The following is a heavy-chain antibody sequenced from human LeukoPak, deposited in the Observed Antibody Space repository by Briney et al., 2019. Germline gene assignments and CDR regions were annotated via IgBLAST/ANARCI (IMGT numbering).Heavy chain of an antibody. V-gene: IGHV3-23*01. Sequence: PGGSLRLSCAAYGFTFSTYPMTSVRQAPGKVLEWVSAISNNGGATYYADSVKGRFTVSRDNSKNMLYLQMNGLRAEDTAIYYCAKLEYSSSSNWGQGTLVTVSS. D-gene: IGHD6-6*01. CDR3: AKLEYSSSSN. J-gene: IGHJ4*02. CDR2: ISNNGGAT. CDR1: GFTFSTYP.